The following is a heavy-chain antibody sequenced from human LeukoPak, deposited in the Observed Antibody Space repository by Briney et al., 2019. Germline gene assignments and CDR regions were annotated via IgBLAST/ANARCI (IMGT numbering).Heavy chain of an antibody. CDR1: GFTFSSYA. CDR2: ISGSGGST. J-gene: IGHJ4*02. V-gene: IGHV3-23*01. D-gene: IGHD3-10*01. Sequence: GGSLRLSCAASGFTFSSYAMSWVRQAPGKGLEWVSAISGSGGSTYYADSVKGRFIISRDNSKNTLYLQMNSLRAEDTAVYYCAKGEYYYGSGTPGDYWGQGTLVTVSS. CDR3: AKGEYYYGSGTPGDY.